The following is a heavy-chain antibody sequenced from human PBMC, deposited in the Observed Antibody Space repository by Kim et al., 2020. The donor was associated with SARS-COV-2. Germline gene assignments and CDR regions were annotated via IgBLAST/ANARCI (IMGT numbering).Heavy chain of an antibody. V-gene: IGHV3-23*01. CDR1: GFTFSSYA. CDR3: AKVAEALYSSSWYWDY. J-gene: IGHJ4*02. D-gene: IGHD6-13*01. CDR2: ISGSGGST. Sequence: GGSLRLSCAASGFTFSSYAMSWVRQAPGKGLEWVSAISGSGGSTYYADSVKGRFTISRDNSKNTLYLQMNSLRAEDTAVYYCAKVAEALYSSSWYWDYWGQGTLVTVSS.